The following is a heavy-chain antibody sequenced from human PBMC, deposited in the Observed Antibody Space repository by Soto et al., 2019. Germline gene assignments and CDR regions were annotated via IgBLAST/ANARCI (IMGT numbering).Heavy chain of an antibody. Sequence: SETLSLTCAVSSGSISSGGYSWSWIRQPPGKGLEWIGYIYHSGSTYYNPSLKSRVTISVDRSKNQFSLKLSSVTAADTAVYYCASRYYDLWSGWGSWFDPWGQGTLVTVSS. CDR2: IYHSGST. D-gene: IGHD3-3*01. CDR3: ASRYYDLWSGWGSWFDP. V-gene: IGHV4-30-2*01. CDR1: SGSISSGGYS. J-gene: IGHJ5*02.